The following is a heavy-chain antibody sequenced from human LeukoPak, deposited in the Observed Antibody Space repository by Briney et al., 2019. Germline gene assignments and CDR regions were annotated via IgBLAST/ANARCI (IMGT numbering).Heavy chain of an antibody. Sequence: SETLSLTCAVYGGSFSGYYWSWIRQPPGKGLEWIGYIYYSGSTNCNPSLKSRVTISVDTSKNQFSLKLSSVTAADTAVYYCARDEYYYGSGSYYNWFDPWGQGTLVTVSS. D-gene: IGHD3-10*01. V-gene: IGHV4-59*01. CDR3: ARDEYYYGSGSYYNWFDP. CDR1: GGSFSGYY. CDR2: IYYSGST. J-gene: IGHJ5*02.